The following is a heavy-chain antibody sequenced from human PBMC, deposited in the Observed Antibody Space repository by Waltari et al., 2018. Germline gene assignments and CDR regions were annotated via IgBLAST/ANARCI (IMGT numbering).Heavy chain of an antibody. CDR1: GYTCTAYY. D-gene: IGHD4-17*01. CDR2: INPRSGET. Sequence: QEHLVQSGAEVKKPGASVRVSGKASGYTCTAYYIHWVRQAPGQGLQWMGWINPRSGETKFTQKFQGRVTMTRDTSLNTAYMEISSLVFDDTAVYYCAREGSQLTTVNDYWGQGTQVIVSS. J-gene: IGHJ4*02. CDR3: AREGSQLTTVNDY. V-gene: IGHV1-2*02.